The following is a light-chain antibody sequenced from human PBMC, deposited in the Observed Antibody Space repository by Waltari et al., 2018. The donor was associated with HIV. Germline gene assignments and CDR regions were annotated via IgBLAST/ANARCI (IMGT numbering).Light chain of an antibody. V-gene: IGKV3-20*01. CDR3: QQHDTSLYS. CDR1: QSLTGTS. Sequence: IVLTQTPGPLSWSPAQGAPRACRASQSLTGTSLAWYQQIPGQPPRLLIYGASNRATRIPDRFTAFGSGTDFTLTISELEHADSAIYFCQQHDTSLYSFGQGTRLEIK. CDR2: GAS. J-gene: IGKJ2*03.